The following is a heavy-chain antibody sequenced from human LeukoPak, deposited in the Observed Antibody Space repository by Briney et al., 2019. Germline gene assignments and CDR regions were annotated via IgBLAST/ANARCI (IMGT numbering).Heavy chain of an antibody. D-gene: IGHD3-10*01. V-gene: IGHV3-74*01. Sequence: GGSLRLSCAASGFTFSSYWMHWVRQAPGKGLVWVSRINSDGSSTSYADSVKGRFTISRDNAKNTLYLQMNSLRAEDTVVYYCAKDLGSGSYYRGFDSWGQGTLVTVSS. CDR1: GFTFSSYW. CDR3: AKDLGSGSYYRGFDS. J-gene: IGHJ4*02. CDR2: INSDGSST.